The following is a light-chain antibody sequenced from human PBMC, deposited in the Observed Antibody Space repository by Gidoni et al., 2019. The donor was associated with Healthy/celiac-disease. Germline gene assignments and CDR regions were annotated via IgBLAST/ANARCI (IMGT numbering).Light chain of an antibody. V-gene: IGKV1D-12*01. CDR1: QGISSW. J-gene: IGKJ1*01. CDR2: DAS. CDR3: QQDDSFPWT. Sequence: DIQMTQSLSTVSASVGDRVPISCWASQGISSWLYWYQQKPGKAPKLLIYDASSLQSGVPSRFSGSGSGTDFTLTISSLQPEDFATYYCQQDDSFPWTFGQGTKVEIK.